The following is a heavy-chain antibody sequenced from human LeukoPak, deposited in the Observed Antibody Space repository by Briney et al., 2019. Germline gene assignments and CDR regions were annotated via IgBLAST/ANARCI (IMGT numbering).Heavy chain of an antibody. CDR3: AKESGSYGLDAFDI. V-gene: IGHV3-33*06. Sequence: GGSLRLSCAASGFTFSSYGMHWVRQAPGKGLEWVAVIWYDGSNKYYADSVKGRFTISRDNSKNTLYLRMNSLRAEDTAVYYCAKESGSYGLDAFDIWGQGTMVTVSS. J-gene: IGHJ3*02. CDR2: IWYDGSNK. CDR1: GFTFSSYG. D-gene: IGHD1-26*01.